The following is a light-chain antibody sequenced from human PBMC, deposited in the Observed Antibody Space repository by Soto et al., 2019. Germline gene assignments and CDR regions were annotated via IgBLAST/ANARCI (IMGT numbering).Light chain of an antibody. CDR3: QQYDTSPRT. J-gene: IGKJ1*01. CDR2: AAS. CDR1: QNLGSGY. V-gene: IGKV3-20*01. Sequence: EIVLTQSPGTLSLSQGDRATLSCRASQNLGSGYLAWYQQKPGQAPRILIYAASSRATGIPDRFSGSGSGTDFSLTISRLEPEDFAVYYCQQYDTSPRTFGQGTKVDIK.